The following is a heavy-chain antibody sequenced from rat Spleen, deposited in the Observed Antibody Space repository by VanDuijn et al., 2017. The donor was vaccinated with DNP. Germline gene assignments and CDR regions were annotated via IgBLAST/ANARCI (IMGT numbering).Heavy chain of an antibody. CDR2: ISYNGGTP. D-gene: IGHD1-12*01. J-gene: IGHJ4*01. Sequence: EVQLVESGGGSVQPGRSLKLSCAVSGFTFNDYYMAWVRQAPAKGLEWVATISYNGGTPYYRDSVKGRFTISRDNAQSTLYLQMDSLRSEDTATYYCARHRTIMPYYYSMDAWGQGASVTVSS. V-gene: IGHV5-7*01. CDR3: ARHRTIMPYYYSMDA. CDR1: GFTFNDYY.